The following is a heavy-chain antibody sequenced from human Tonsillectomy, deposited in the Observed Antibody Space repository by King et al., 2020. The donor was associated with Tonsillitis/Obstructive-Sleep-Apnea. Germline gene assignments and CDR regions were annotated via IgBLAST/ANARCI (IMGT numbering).Heavy chain of an antibody. CDR2: TSRSGSTL. V-gene: IGHV3-48*03. D-gene: IGHD5-18*01. CDR3: AREGDTTMVMRYYYYYMDV. J-gene: IGHJ6*03. Sequence: VQLVESGGGLVQPGGSLRLSCAASGFTFSSYEMNWVRQAPGKGLEWLSYTSRSGSTLYYADSVKGRFTISRDNAKNSLYLQMNSLRAEDTAVYYCAREGDTTMVMRYYYYYMDVWGKGTTVTVSS. CDR1: GFTFSSYE.